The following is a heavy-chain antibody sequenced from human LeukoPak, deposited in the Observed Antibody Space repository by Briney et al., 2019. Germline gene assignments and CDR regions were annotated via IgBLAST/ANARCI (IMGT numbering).Heavy chain of an antibody. Sequence: SETLSLTCAVYGGSFSGYYWSWIRQPPGKGLGWIGEINHSGRTNYNPSLKSRVTISVDTSKNQFSLKLSSVTAADTAVYYCARGRGMITFGGVIVRPLFDYWGQGTLVTVSS. V-gene: IGHV4-34*01. CDR3: ARGRGMITFGGVIVRPLFDY. J-gene: IGHJ4*02. CDR1: GGSFSGYY. CDR2: INHSGRT. D-gene: IGHD3-16*02.